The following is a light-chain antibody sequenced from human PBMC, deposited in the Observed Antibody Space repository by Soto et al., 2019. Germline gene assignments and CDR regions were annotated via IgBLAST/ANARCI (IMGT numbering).Light chain of an antibody. J-gene: IGLJ1*01. Sequence: QSALTQPPSTSGSPGQSVTISCTGTSSDVGGYNYVSWYQQNPGKAPKPMIYEVSKRPSGVSDRFSGSKSGNTASLTVSGLQPEDGADYYCSAYAVNNDYVFVTGTELTVL. V-gene: IGLV2-8*01. CDR2: EVS. CDR3: SAYAVNNDYV. CDR1: SSDVGGYNY.